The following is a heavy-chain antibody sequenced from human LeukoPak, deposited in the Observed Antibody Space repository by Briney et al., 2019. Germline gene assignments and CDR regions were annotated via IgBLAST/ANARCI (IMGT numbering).Heavy chain of an antibody. CDR2: ISSGSSYI. V-gene: IGHV3-21*01. J-gene: IGHJ3*02. Sequence: GGSLRLSCAASGFTFSTYRMNWVRQAPGKGLEWVSCISSGSSYIYYADSVKGRFTISRDNAKNSLYLQMNSLRAEDTAIYYCARDRNDYDSSGSQGPFDIWGQGTMVTVSS. CDR1: GFTFSTYR. D-gene: IGHD3-22*01. CDR3: ARDRNDYDSSGSQGPFDI.